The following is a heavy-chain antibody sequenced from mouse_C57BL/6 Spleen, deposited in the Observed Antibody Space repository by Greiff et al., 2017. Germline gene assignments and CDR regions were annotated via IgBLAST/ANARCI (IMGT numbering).Heavy chain of an antibody. J-gene: IGHJ3*01. CDR3: APLWEGFAY. CDR1: GYTFTSYW. Sequence: VKLQQSGAELAKPGASVKLSCKASGYTFTSYWMHWVKQRPGQGLEWIGYINPSSGYTKYNQKFKDKATLTADKSPSTAYMQLRSLTYEDSAVYYCAPLWEGFAYWGQGTLVTVSA. CDR2: INPSSGYT. D-gene: IGHD1-1*02. V-gene: IGHV1-7*01.